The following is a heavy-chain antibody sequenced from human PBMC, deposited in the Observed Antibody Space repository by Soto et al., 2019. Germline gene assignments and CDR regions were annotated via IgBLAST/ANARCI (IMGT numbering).Heavy chain of an antibody. CDR1: GFTFSSYW. CDR3: ATGYYYDSSGYYYTEPFDY. CDR2: INSDGSST. V-gene: IGHV3-74*01. D-gene: IGHD3-22*01. Sequence: GGSLRLSCAASGFTFSSYWMHWVRQAPGKGLVWVSRINSDGSSTSYADSVKGRFTISRDNAKNTLYLQMNSLRAEDTAVYYCATGYYYDSSGYYYTEPFDYWGQGTLVTVSS. J-gene: IGHJ4*02.